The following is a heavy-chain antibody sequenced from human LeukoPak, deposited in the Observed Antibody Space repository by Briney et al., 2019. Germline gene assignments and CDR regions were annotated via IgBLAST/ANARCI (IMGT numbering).Heavy chain of an antibody. CDR1: GGSFSGYY. CDR3: ARGVRQRGYYVGYYFDY. D-gene: IGHD3-22*01. CDR2: INHSGST. J-gene: IGHJ4*02. Sequence: PSETLSLTCAVYGGSFSGYYWSWIRQPPGKGLEWIGEINHSGSTNYNPSLKSRVTISVDTSKNHFSLRLSSVTAADTAVYYCARGVRQRGYYVGYYFDYWGQGTLVTVSS. V-gene: IGHV4-34*01.